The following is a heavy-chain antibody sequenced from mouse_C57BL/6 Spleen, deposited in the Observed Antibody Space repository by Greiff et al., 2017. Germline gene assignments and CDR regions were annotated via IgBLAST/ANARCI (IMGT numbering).Heavy chain of an antibody. CDR2: ISSGSSTI. CDR3: ARGGYYAPGFMDY. V-gene: IGHV5-17*01. J-gene: IGHJ4*01. Sequence: EVKVVESGGGLVKPGGSLILSCAASGFTFSDYGMHWVRQAPEKGLEWVAYISSGSSTIYYADTVKGRFTISRDNAKNTLFLQVTSLRSEDTAMYYCARGGYYAPGFMDYWGQGTSVTVSS. CDR1: GFTFSDYG. D-gene: IGHD2-3*01.